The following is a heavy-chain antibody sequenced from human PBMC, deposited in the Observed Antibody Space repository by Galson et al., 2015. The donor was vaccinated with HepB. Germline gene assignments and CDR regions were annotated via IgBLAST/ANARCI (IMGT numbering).Heavy chain of an antibody. Sequence: SLRLSCAASGFIFNNYDMHWVRQPTGKGLEWVSGIGNAGDANCPGSVKGRFTISREDAKNSLYLQMNSLRAGDTAVHVQEQLGSMVRGTNMNVWGQGTTVTVFS. CDR1: GFIFNNYD. J-gene: IGHJ6*02. V-gene: IGHV3-13*01. CDR2: IGNAGDA. CDR3: EQLGSMVRGTNMNV. D-gene: IGHD3-10*01.